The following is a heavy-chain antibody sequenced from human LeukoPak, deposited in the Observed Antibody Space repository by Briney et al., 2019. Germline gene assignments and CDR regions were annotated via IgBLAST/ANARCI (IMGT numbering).Heavy chain of an antibody. J-gene: IGHJ5*02. D-gene: IGHD2-2*01. V-gene: IGHV3-30*03. Sequence: GGSLRLSCAASGFIFSAYGMHWVRQAPGKGLEWVAVISYDGSNKFYLDSVKGRFTISRDNAKNSLYLQMNSLRAEDTAVYYCARDTRNCSSTSCQNWFDPWGQGTLVTVSS. CDR1: GFIFSAYG. CDR2: ISYDGSNK. CDR3: ARDTRNCSSTSCQNWFDP.